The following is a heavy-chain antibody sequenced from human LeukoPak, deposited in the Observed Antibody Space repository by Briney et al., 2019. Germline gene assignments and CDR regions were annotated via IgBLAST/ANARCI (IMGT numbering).Heavy chain of an antibody. CDR2: IYYSGST. CDR3: ARGGYDYVWGSYRYDDY. V-gene: IGHV4-39*07. Sequence: SETLSLTCTVSGGSISSSSYYWGWIRQPPGKGLEWIGSIYYSGSTYYNPSLKSRVTISVDTSKNQFSLKLSSVTAADTAVYYCARGGYDYVWGSYRYDDYWGQGTLVTVSS. CDR1: GGSISSSSYY. D-gene: IGHD3-16*02. J-gene: IGHJ4*02.